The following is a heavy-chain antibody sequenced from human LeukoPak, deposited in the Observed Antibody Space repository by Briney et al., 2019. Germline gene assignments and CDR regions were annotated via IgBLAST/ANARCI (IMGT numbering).Heavy chain of an antibody. D-gene: IGHD2-2*02. CDR1: GGSFSGYY. CDR2: INHSGST. V-gene: IGHV4-34*01. CDR3: ARGGYCSSTSCYTEYFQH. Sequence: SETLSLTCAVYGGSFSGYYWSWIRQPPGKGLEWIGEINHSGSTNYNPSLKSRVTISVDTSKNQFSLKLSSVTAADTAAYYCARGGYCSSTSCYTEYFQHWGQGTLVTVSS. J-gene: IGHJ1*01.